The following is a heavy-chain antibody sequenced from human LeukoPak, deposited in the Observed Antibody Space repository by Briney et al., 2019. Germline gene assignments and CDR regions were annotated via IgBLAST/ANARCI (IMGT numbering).Heavy chain of an antibody. CDR3: AKAGDLVVPPYYYYGMDV. Sequence: GGSLRLSCAASGFTFSSYAMSWVRQAPGKGLEWVSAISGSGGSTYYADSVKGRFTISRDNSKNTLYLQMNSLRAEDTAVYYCAKAGDLVVPPYYYYGMDVWGEGTTVTVSS. CDR2: ISGSGGST. D-gene: IGHD2-2*01. J-gene: IGHJ6*04. CDR1: GFTFSSYA. V-gene: IGHV3-23*01.